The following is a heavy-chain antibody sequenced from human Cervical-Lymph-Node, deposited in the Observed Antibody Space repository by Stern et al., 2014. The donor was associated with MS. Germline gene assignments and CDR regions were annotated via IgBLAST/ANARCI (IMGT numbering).Heavy chain of an antibody. V-gene: IGHV1-69-2*01. J-gene: IGHJ5*02. CDR2: VDPKDGAT. CDR1: GYTFIDYY. CDR3: TSRNFGP. Sequence: EVQLVQSGAEVKEPGATVKISCKVSGYTFIDYYLHWVRQAPGKGLEWMGLVDPKDGATKLSERFQDRSTIPADTSIATAYMDLSGLRSEDTAIYYCTSRNFGPWGQGTLVTVSS.